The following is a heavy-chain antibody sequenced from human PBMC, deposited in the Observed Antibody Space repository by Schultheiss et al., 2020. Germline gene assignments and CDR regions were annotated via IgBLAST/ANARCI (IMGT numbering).Heavy chain of an antibody. D-gene: IGHD6-6*01. J-gene: IGHJ4*02. CDR2: IYYSGST. Sequence: SETLSLTYTVSGGSISSGAYSWSWIRQPPGKGLEWIGYIYYSGSTNYNPSLKSRVTISVDTSKNQFSLKLSSVTAADTAVYYCASYSSSGNYWGQGTLVTVSS. CDR1: GGSISSGAYS. V-gene: IGHV4-61*08. CDR3: ASYSSSGNY.